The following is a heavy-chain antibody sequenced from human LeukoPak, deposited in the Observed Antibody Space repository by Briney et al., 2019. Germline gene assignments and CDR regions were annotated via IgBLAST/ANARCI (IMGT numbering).Heavy chain of an antibody. D-gene: IGHD3-22*01. Sequence: GASVKVSCKASGYTFTSYDINWVRQATGQGLEWMGWMNPNSGNTGYAQKFQGRVTMTRNTPISTAYMDLSSLRSEDTAVYYCARARGYYDSSGDAIDIWGQGTMVTVSS. CDR3: ARARGYYDSSGDAIDI. J-gene: IGHJ3*02. V-gene: IGHV1-8*01. CDR2: MNPNSGNT. CDR1: GYTFTSYD.